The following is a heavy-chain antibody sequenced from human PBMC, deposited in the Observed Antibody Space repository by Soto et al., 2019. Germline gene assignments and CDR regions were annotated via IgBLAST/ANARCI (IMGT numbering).Heavy chain of an antibody. D-gene: IGHD6-19*01. CDR1: GDSFSNYW. V-gene: IGHV5-51*01. J-gene: IGHJ6*02. CDR2: IYPGDSDT. Sequence: GESLKISCKGSGDSFSNYWSAGVRQMPRKGLGWMGIIYPGDSDTRYSPSFQGQVTISADTSINTVYLQWSSLKASDTAMYYCARRPGEQWLGQPYYQQYGMDVWGQGTTVTVSS. CDR3: ARRPGEQWLGQPYYQQYGMDV.